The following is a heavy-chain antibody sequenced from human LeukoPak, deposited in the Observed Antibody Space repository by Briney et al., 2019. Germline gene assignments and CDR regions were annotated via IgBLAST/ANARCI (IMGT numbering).Heavy chain of an antibody. CDR1: GGSFSGYY. V-gene: IGHV4-34*01. D-gene: IGHD3-22*01. CDR3: ARDPPSLDYYDSSGFDY. J-gene: IGHJ4*02. CDR2: IDHSGST. Sequence: PSETLSLTCAVYGGSFSGYYWSWIRQPPGKGLEWIGEIDHSGSTNYNPSLKSRVTISVDTSKNQFSLKLSSVTAADTAVYYCARDPPSLDYYDSSGFDYWGQGTLVTVSS.